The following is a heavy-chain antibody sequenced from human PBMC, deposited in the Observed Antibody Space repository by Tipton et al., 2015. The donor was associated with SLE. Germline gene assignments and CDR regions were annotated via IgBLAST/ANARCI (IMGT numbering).Heavy chain of an antibody. J-gene: IGHJ4*02. D-gene: IGHD5-18*01. CDR3: TRVLGYR. Sequence: SLRLSCTGSGFTFGDYAMSWFRQSPGRGLEWVGFIRNISYGGTTEYPASVKGRFTISRDDSRSIAYLQMNGLKTEDTALYYCTRVLGYRWGQGTLVTVSS. V-gene: IGHV3-49*03. CDR2: IRNISYGGTT. CDR1: GFTFGDYA.